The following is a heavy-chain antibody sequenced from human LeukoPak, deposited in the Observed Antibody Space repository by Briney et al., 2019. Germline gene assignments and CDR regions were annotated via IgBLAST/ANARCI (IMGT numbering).Heavy chain of an antibody. V-gene: IGHV4-59*12. J-gene: IGHJ2*01. CDR1: GGSISSYY. Sequence: SETLSLTCTVSGGSISSYYWSWIRQPPGKGLEWIGNMYYSGTTNYNPSLKSRVTMSVDTSKNQFSLQLNSVTPEDTAVYYCTRAGSYGYYWYFDLWGRGTLVTVSS. CDR2: MYYSGTT. CDR3: TRAGSYGYYWYFDL. D-gene: IGHD5-18*01.